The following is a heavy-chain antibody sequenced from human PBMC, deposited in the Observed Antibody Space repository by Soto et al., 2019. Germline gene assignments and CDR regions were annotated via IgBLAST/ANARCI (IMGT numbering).Heavy chain of an antibody. D-gene: IGHD3-22*01. CDR3: ARDRQYYYDSSAYPGFDS. CDR2: ISAYNGNT. V-gene: IGHV1-18*01. CDR1: GYTFTNYG. Sequence: QVQLVQSGAEVKKPGASVKVSCKASGYTFTNYGFSWVRQAPGQGLEWMGWISAYNGNTNYAPKLQGRVTPTTDTDTSTAYMELRSLRSNDTAVYYCARDRQYYYDSSAYPGFDSWGQGTLVTVSS. J-gene: IGHJ4*02.